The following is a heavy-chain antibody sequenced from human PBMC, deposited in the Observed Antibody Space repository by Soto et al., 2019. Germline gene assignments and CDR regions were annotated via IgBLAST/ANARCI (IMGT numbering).Heavy chain of an antibody. Sequence: SETLSLTCTVSGGSISSSSYYWGWIRQPPGKGLEWIGSIYYSGSTYYNPSLKSRVTISVDTSKNQFSLKLSSVTAADTAVYYCARTSREYSSSSWVYWGQGTLVTVSS. D-gene: IGHD6-6*01. CDR3: ARTSREYSSSSWVY. J-gene: IGHJ4*02. V-gene: IGHV4-39*01. CDR2: IYYSGST. CDR1: GGSISSSSYY.